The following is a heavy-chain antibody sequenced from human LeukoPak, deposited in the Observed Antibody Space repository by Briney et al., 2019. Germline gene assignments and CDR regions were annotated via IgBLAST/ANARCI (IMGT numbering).Heavy chain of an antibody. CDR3: ARGGLYNWNYSDYYYYYMDV. Sequence: SETLSLTCTVSGGSISSYYWSWIRQPPGKGLEWIGYIYYSRSTNYNPSLKSRVTISVDTSKNQFSLKLSSVTAADTAVYYCARGGLYNWNYSDYYYYYMDVWGKGTTVTVSS. V-gene: IGHV4-59*01. D-gene: IGHD1-7*01. CDR1: GGSISSYY. CDR2: IYYSRST. J-gene: IGHJ6*03.